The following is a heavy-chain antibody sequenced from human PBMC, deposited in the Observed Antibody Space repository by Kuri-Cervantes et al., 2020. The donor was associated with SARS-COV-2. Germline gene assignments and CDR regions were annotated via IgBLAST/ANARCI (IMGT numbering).Heavy chain of an antibody. CDR2: IIPIFGTA. V-gene: IGHV1-69*05. Sequence: SVKVSCKASGGTFSSYAISWVRQAPGQGLEWMGGIIPIFGTANYAQKLQGRVTMTTDTSTSTAYMELRSLRSDDTAVYYCARDRWLWDWGQGTLVTVSS. CDR1: GGTFSSYA. D-gene: IGHD6-19*01. CDR3: ARDRWLWD. J-gene: IGHJ4*02.